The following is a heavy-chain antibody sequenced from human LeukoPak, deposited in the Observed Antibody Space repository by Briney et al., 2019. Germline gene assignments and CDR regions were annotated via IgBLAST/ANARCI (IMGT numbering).Heavy chain of an antibody. CDR3: AKALTRWAFDM. J-gene: IGHJ3*02. CDR2: LSGSGGST. CDR1: GFTFSSYA. D-gene: IGHD3-16*01. Sequence: PGGSLRLSCAASGFTFSSYAMTWVRQAPGKGLEWVSSLSGSGGSTFYADSVKGRFTISRDNPKNMLYLQMDSLRAEDTAIYYCAKALTRWAFDMWGQGTMVTVSS. V-gene: IGHV3-23*01.